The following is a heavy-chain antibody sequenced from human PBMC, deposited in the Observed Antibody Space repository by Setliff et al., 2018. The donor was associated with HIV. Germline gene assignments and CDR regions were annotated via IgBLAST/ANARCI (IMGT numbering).Heavy chain of an antibody. V-gene: IGHV4-4*08. Sequence: SETLSLTCTVSGGSISSYYWSWIRQPPGKGLEWIGYIYTSGSTNYNPSLKSRVTISVDTSKNQFSLELSSVTTSDTAVYYCATSVEVPWNYYMDVWGKGTTVTVSS. CDR1: GGSISSYY. CDR3: ATSVEVPWNYYMDV. D-gene: IGHD2-2*01. J-gene: IGHJ6*03. CDR2: IYTSGST.